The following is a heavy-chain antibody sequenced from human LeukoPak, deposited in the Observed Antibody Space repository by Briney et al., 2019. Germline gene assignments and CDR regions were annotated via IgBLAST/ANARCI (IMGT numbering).Heavy chain of an antibody. CDR2: INPNSGGT. CDR1: GYTFTGCY. J-gene: IGHJ5*02. CDR3: ARDLRMGYDILTGYYGGVWFDP. Sequence: ASVKVSCKASGYTFTGCYMHWVQQAPGQGLEWMGWINPNSGGTNYAQKFQGWVTMTRDTSISTAYMELSRLRSDDTAVYYCARDLRMGYDILTGYYGGVWFDPWGQGTLVTVSS. V-gene: IGHV1-2*04. D-gene: IGHD3-9*01.